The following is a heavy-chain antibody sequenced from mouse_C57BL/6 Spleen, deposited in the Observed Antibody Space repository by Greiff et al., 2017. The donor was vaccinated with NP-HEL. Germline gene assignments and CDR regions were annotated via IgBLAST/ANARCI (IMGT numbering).Heavy chain of an antibody. D-gene: IGHD1-3*01. CDR2: IDPSDSYT. CDR3: ARSRYNLFD. V-gene: IGHV1-59*01. CDR1: GYTFTSYW. J-gene: IGHJ3*01. Sequence: QVQLQQPGAELVRPGTSVKLSCKASGYTFTSYWMHWVKQRPGQGLEWIGVIDPSDSYTNYNQKFKGKATLTVDTSSSTAYMQLSSLTSEDSAVYYCARSRYNLFDWGQGTLVTVSA.